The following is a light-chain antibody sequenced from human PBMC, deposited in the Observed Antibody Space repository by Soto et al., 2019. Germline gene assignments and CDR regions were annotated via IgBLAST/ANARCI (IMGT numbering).Light chain of an antibody. V-gene: IGLV2-8*01. J-gene: IGLJ2*01. CDR3: SSYAGSKNGVV. CDR1: SSDVGAYNY. CDR2: EVN. Sequence: QSVLSQPPSASGSPGQSVTISCTGGSSDVGAYNYVSWYQQHPGKAPKLMIYEVNKRPSGVPDRFSGSKSGNTASLTVSGLQTEDEADYYCSSYAGSKNGVVFGGGTQLTVL.